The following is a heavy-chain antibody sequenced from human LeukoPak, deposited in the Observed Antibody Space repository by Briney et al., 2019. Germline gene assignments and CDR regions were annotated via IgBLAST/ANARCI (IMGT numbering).Heavy chain of an antibody. CDR2: IIPIFGTA. V-gene: IGHV1-69*13. CDR3: ARDLLGTVTTGYYYYGMDV. CDR1: GYTFTSYG. D-gene: IGHD4-17*01. Sequence: SVKVSCKASGYTFTSYGISWVRQAPGQGLEWMGGIIPIFGTANYAQKFQGRVTITADESTSTAYMELSSLRSEDTAVYYCARDLLGTVTTGYYYYGMDVWGQGTTVTVSS. J-gene: IGHJ6*02.